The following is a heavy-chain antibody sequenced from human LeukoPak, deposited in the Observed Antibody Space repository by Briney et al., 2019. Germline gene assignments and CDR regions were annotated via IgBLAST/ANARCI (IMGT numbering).Heavy chain of an antibody. CDR2: MNPITGNT. D-gene: IGHD3-10*01. V-gene: IGHV1-8*01. J-gene: IGHJ4*02. CDR1: GFIFTNYD. Sequence: ASVKVSCRASGFIFTNYDINWVRQAAGQGLEWMGWMNPITGNTGYARQFQGRVTMTRDTSTSTAYMELTSLRSEDTAVYYCARGPNGSGSYYFLFDYWGQGTLVTVSS. CDR3: ARGPNGSGSYYFLFDY.